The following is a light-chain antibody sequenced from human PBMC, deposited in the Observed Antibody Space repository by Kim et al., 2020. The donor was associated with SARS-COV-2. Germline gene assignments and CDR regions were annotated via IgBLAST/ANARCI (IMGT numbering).Light chain of an antibody. CDR2: DVS. V-gene: IGLV2-14*04. CDR3: SSHTTSSTYV. CDR1: GSGVCYYNS. Sequence: QSITNSCTGTGSGVCYYNSVSWYRQHPGKAPKLIMYDVSERASGVSNRFSGSQSGNTASLTISGLRAEDEADYYCSSHTTSSTYVFGSGTKVTVL. J-gene: IGLJ1*01.